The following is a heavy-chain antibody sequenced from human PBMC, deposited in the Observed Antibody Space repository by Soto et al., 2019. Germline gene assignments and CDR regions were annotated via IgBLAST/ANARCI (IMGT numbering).Heavy chain of an antibody. CDR1: GFPFSSYG. CDR2: IWYDGSSK. J-gene: IGHJ4*02. CDR3: AREMWLYTSSSLGV. D-gene: IGHD6-19*01. V-gene: IGHV3-33*01. Sequence: QVQLVESGGGAVQPGRSLRLSCAASGFPFSSYGMHWVRQAPGKGLEWVASIWYDGSSKNYADFVKGRFTISRDNSKNTLFLQMSSLRAEDTAVFHCAREMWLYTSSSLGVWGQGTLVTVSS.